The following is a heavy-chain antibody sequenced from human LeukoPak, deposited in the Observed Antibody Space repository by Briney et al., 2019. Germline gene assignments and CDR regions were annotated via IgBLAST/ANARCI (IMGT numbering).Heavy chain of an antibody. J-gene: IGHJ4*02. D-gene: IGHD5-18*01. Sequence: SETLSLTCTVSGGSISSGDYYWTWIRQPPGKGLEWIGYIYYSGSTNYNPSLKSRVTISVDTSKNQFSLKLSSVTAADTAVYYCARTYGYNYGTSQPYYFDYWGQGTLVTVSS. CDR3: ARTYGYNYGTSQPYYFDY. V-gene: IGHV4-61*08. CDR2: IYYSGST. CDR1: GGSISSGDYY.